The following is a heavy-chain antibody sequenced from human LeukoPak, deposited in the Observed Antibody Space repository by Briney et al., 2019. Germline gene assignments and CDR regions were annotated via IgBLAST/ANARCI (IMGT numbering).Heavy chain of an antibody. CDR3: ARDATVVPYYYYYGMDV. CDR1: GFTFSSYS. Sequence: GGSLRLSCAASGFTFSSYSMNWVRQAPGKGLEWVSYISSSSSTIYYADSVKGRFTISRDNAKNSLYLQMNSLRAEDTAVYYCARDATVVPYYYYYGMDVWGQGTTVTVSS. J-gene: IGHJ6*02. V-gene: IGHV3-48*04. CDR2: ISSSSSTI. D-gene: IGHD4-23*01.